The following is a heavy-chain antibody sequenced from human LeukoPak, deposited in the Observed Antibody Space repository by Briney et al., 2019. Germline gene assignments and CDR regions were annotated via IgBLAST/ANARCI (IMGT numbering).Heavy chain of an antibody. J-gene: IGHJ4*02. Sequence: GGSLRLSCAASGSYWMHWVRQAPGKGLVWVSHINSDGNWTSYADSVKGRFTTSKDNAKNTVYLQMNNLRAEDTAVYYCVSFYETYWGRGTLVTVSS. V-gene: IGHV3-74*01. D-gene: IGHD2/OR15-2a*01. CDR1: GSYW. CDR2: INSDGNWT. CDR3: VSFYETY.